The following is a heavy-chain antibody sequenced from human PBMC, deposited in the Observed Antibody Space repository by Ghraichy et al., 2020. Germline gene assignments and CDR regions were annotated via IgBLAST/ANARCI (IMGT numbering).Heavy chain of an antibody. J-gene: IGHJ4*02. CDR3: ARYSSGYYLDY. D-gene: IGHD3-22*01. CDR2: ISSSSSYI. Sequence: GGSLRLSCAASGFTFSSYSMNWVRQAPRKGLEWVSSISSSSSYIYYADSVKGRFTISRDNAKNSLYLQMNSLRAEDTAVYYCARYSSGYYLDYWGQGTLVTVSS. CDR1: GFTFSSYS. V-gene: IGHV3-21*01.